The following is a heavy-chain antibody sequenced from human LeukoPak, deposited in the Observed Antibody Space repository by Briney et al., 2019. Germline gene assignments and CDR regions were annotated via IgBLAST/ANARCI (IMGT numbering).Heavy chain of an antibody. CDR1: GFTFSSYG. CDR2: ISGSGSNT. Sequence: GGSLRLSCVVSGFTFSSYGMSWVRQAPGKGLEWVSGISGSGSNTYYADSVKGRFTISRDNSKNTLYLQMNSLRAEDTAVYYCARDQSGSYVSWGQGTLVTVSS. CDR3: ARDQSGSYVS. J-gene: IGHJ5*02. V-gene: IGHV3-23*01. D-gene: IGHD1-26*01.